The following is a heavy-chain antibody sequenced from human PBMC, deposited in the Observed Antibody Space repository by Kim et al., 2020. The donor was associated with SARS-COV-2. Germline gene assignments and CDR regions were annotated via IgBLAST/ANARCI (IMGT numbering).Heavy chain of an antibody. Sequence: YADSGKGRFTISRDNSKNTLFLQMNSLRVEDTAIYYCTKASGLTAGASNYWGQGTLVAVSS. J-gene: IGHJ4*01. V-gene: IGHV3-23*01. D-gene: IGHD6-13*01. CDR3: TKASGLTAGASNY.